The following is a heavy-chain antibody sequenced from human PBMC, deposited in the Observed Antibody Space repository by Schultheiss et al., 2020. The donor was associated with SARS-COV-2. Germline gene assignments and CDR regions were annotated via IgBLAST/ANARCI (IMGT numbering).Heavy chain of an antibody. CDR3: ARGLEHFDY. J-gene: IGHJ4*02. CDR1: GFTFSSYG. Sequence: GGSLRLSCAASGFTFSSYGMHWVRQATGKGLEWVSAIGTAGDPYYPGSVKGRFTISRDNPKNTLYLQMNSLRAEDTAVYYCARGLEHFDYWGQGTLVTVSS. D-gene: IGHD1/OR15-1a*01. CDR2: IGTAGDP. V-gene: IGHV3-13*05.